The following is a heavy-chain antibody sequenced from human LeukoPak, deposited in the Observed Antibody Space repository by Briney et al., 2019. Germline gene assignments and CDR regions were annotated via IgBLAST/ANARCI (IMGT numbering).Heavy chain of an antibody. CDR1: GGSFSSYG. CDR2: IIPIFGTA. D-gene: IGHD1-26*01. Sequence: ASVKVSCKASGGSFSSYGIGWVRQAPGQGLEWMGGIIPIFGTANYAQKFQGRVTITADESTSTAYMELSSLRSEDTAVYYCAKRWEVNWFDPWGQGTLVTVSS. V-gene: IGHV1-69*13. J-gene: IGHJ5*02. CDR3: AKRWEVNWFDP.